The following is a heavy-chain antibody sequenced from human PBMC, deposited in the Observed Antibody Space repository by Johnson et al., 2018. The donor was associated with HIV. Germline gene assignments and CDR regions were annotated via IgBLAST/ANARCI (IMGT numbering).Heavy chain of an antibody. J-gene: IGHJ3*02. CDR1: GFTVISNY. V-gene: IGHV3-30-3*01. CDR2: ISYDGSNK. CDR3: AKGQVARGAFDI. Sequence: QVQLVESGGGLVQPGGSLRLSCAVAGFTVISNYMIWVRQAPGKGLEWVAVISYDGSNKYYADSVKGRFTISRDNSKNTLYLHMSRLRLEDTAVYYCAKGQVARGAFDIWGQGTTVTVSS.